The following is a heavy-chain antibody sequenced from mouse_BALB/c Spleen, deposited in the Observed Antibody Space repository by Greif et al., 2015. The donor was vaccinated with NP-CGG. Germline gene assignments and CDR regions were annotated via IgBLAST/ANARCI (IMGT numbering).Heavy chain of an antibody. D-gene: IGHD1-1*01. CDR2: INPSTGYT. Sequence: QVQLQQSGAELAKPGASVKMSCKASGYTFTSYWMHWVKQRPGQGLEWIGYINPSTGYTEYNQKFKDKATLTADKSSSTAYMQLSSLTSEDSAVYYCARSVLPGYFDVWGAGTTVPVSS. V-gene: IGHV1-7*01. CDR1: GYTFTSYW. CDR3: ARSVLPGYFDV. J-gene: IGHJ1*01.